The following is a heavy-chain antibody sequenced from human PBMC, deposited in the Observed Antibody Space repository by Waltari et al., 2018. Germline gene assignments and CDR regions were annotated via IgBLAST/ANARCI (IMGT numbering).Heavy chain of an antibody. CDR3: ASTQSSSLDY. CDR2: ISYDGSNK. V-gene: IGHV3-30-3*01. CDR1: GFTFSSYA. D-gene: IGHD6-13*01. Sequence: QVQLVESGGGVVQPGRSLRLSCAASGFTFSSYAMPWVRQAPGKGLEWVAVISYDGSNKYYADSVKGRFTISRDNSKNTLYLQMNSLRAEDTAVYYCASTQSSSLDYWGQGTLVTVSS. J-gene: IGHJ4*02.